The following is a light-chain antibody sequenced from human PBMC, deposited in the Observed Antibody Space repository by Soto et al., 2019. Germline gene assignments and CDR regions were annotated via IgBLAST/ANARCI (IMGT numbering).Light chain of an antibody. V-gene: IGKV3-11*01. Sequence: EIVLTQSPATLSLSPGERATLSCRASQSVSSYLAWYQQKPGQAPRLLIYDASNRATGIPARFSGSGSGTDFTLTISSLEPEDFAVYDCQQCSNWPLFTFGPGTKVDI. J-gene: IGKJ3*01. CDR3: QQCSNWPLFT. CDR1: QSVSSY. CDR2: DAS.